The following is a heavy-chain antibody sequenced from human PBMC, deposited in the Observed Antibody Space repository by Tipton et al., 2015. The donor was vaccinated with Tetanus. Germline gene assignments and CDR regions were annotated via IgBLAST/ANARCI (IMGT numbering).Heavy chain of an antibody. CDR1: GYTFTHYG. CDR3: ARGGGLGPHEYFEH. Sequence: QLVQSGAEVKKPGASVKVSCKASGYTFTHYGLNWVRQAPGQGLEWMGWISPVNENVNYAEKFQGRLTMTTDRSTTTVYMDLRSLTSDGPAVYYCARGGGLGPHEYFEHGGRGTLVPVSS. J-gene: IGHJ5*02. D-gene: IGHD6-19*01. V-gene: IGHV1-18*01. CDR2: ISPVNENV.